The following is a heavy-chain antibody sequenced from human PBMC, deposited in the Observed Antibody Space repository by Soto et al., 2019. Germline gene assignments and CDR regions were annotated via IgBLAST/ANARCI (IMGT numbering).Heavy chain of an antibody. CDR3: ATRYSYVHF. Sequence: ASVKVSCKASGYTVSGYYMHWVRQAPGQGLGWLGWINPNSGGTNYAQKFQGRVTMTRDTSFSTAYMELSSLRSDDTAVRYCATRYSYVHFWGQGTLVTVSS. CDR1: GYTVSGYY. V-gene: IGHV1-2*02. J-gene: IGHJ4*02. D-gene: IGHD5-18*01. CDR2: INPNSGGT.